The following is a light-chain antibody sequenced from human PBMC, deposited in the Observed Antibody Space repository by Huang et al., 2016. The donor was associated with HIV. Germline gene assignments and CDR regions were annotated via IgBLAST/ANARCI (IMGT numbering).Light chain of an antibody. J-gene: IGKJ5*01. V-gene: IGKV4-1*01. CDR3: QQYFNAPIT. CDR1: QSLLYGSNNQNY. Sequence: DIVMTQSPDSLAVSLGARATVNCKSSQSLLYGSNNQNYLAWYQQKPGQPPKLLMYWAPTRESGVPDRFSGSGSGTDFTLTISSLQAEDVAFYYCQQYFNAPITFGQGTRLEI. CDR2: WAP.